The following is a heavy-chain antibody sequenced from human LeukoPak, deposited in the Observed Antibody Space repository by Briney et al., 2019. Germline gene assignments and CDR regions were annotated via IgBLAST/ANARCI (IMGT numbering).Heavy chain of an antibody. J-gene: IGHJ1*01. Sequence: ASVKVSCKASGYTFTGYYMHWVRQAPGQGLEGMGWINPNSGGTNYAQKFQGRVTMTRDTSISTAYMELSRLRSDDTAVYYCARAQRRVVAATSVMTTEHWGQGTLVTVSS. CDR2: INPNSGGT. D-gene: IGHD2-15*01. V-gene: IGHV1-2*02. CDR1: GYTFTGYY. CDR3: ARAQRRVVAATSVMTTEH.